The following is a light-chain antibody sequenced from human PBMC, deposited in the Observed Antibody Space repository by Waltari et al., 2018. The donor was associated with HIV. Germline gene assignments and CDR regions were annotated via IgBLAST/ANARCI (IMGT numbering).Light chain of an antibody. J-gene: IGKJ1*01. V-gene: IGKV1-39*01. Sequence: DIQMTQYPSSLSASVGDRVTITCRASHSIGSHLNWYQQKPGKAPKLLIYAPSTLQSGVPSMFSGGGSGTDFTLTISSLQPEDSATYYCQQSYSSPRTFGQGTKVEIK. CDR3: QQSYSSPRT. CDR1: HSIGSH. CDR2: APS.